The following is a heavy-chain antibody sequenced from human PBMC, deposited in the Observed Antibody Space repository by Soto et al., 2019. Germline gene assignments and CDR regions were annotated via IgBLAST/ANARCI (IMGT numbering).Heavy chain of an antibody. CDR3: ASGLGGSGSYYSWFDP. Sequence: ASVKVSCKASGGTFSSYAISWVRQAPGQGLEWMGGIIPIFGTANYAQKFQGRVTITADESTSTAYMELSSLRSEDTAVYYCASGLGGSGSYYSWFDPWGLGTLVTVSS. D-gene: IGHD3-10*01. V-gene: IGHV1-69*13. CDR1: GGTFSSYA. J-gene: IGHJ5*02. CDR2: IIPIFGTA.